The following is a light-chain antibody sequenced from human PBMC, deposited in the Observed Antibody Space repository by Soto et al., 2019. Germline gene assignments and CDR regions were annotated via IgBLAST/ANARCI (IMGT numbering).Light chain of an antibody. CDR1: QSVSSN. Sequence: EIVMTQSPATLSVSPGERATLSCRASQSVSSNLAWYQHKPGQAPRLLIYGASTRPTGIPARFSGSGSGTEFTLTISSLQSEDFAVYHCQQYNNWPPLTFGGGTKVDIK. V-gene: IGKV3-15*01. CDR2: GAS. J-gene: IGKJ4*01. CDR3: QQYNNWPPLT.